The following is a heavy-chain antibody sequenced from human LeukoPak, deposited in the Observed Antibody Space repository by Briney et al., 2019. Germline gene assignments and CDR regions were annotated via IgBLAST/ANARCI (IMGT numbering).Heavy chain of an antibody. CDR2: ISHSGNT. CDR1: RDSTRSNNW. CDR3: ASRWVLTGEPC. J-gene: IGHJ4*02. D-gene: IGHD1-20*01. Sequence: SETLSHTRVVSRDSTRSNNWWTWVRQPPGKGLEWIGEISHSGNTNYNPSLKSRVTISIDESRNQFSLKLTSVTAADTAVYYCASRWVLTGEPCWGQGTLVTVSS. V-gene: IGHV4/OR15-8*02.